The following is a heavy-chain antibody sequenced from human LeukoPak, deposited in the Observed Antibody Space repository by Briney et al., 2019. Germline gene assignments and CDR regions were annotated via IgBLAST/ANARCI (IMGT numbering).Heavy chain of an antibody. J-gene: IGHJ4*02. V-gene: IGHV3-20*04. D-gene: IGHD2-2*01. Sequence: PGGSLRLSCAASGFTFDNHGMSWVRQAPGKGLEWVSGINWNGGSTGYADSVEGRFTISRDNAKNSLYLQMNSLRAEDTALYYCARSIVVPAAINSYYFDYWGQGTLVTVSS. CDR2: INWNGGST. CDR1: GFTFDNHG. CDR3: ARSIVVPAAINSYYFDY.